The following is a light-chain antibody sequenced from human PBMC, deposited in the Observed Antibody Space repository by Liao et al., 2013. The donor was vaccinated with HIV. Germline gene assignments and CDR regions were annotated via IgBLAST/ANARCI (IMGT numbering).Light chain of an antibody. J-gene: IGLJ1*01. V-gene: IGLV3-1*01. CDR1: KLGDKY. Sequence: SYELTQPPSVSVSPGQTASITCSGDKLGDKYACWYQQKPGQSPVLVIYQDTNRPSGIPERFSGSNSDNTPTLTVSGTQAVDEADYFCLAWDGDTAVFGTGTRVTVL. CDR2: QDT. CDR3: LAWDGDTAV.